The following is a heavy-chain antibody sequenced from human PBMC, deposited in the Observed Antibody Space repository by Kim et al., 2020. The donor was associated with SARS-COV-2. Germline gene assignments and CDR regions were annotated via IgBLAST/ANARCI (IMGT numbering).Heavy chain of an antibody. Sequence: TRYAQKFQGRVTMTRDTSTSTVYMELSSLRSEDTAVYYCARARLVIPFDPWGQGTLVTVSS. D-gene: IGHD3-16*01. V-gene: IGHV1-46*01. J-gene: IGHJ5*02. CDR3: ARARLVIPFDP. CDR2: T.